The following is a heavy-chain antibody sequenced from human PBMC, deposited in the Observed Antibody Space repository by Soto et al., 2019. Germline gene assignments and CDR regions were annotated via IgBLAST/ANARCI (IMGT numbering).Heavy chain of an antibody. V-gene: IGHV1-69*01. CDR2: IIPMFTRT. CDR3: ARDVVRSTAGDS. CDR1: GGTFSSSS. D-gene: IGHD2-15*01. J-gene: IGHJ4*02. Sequence: QLQLVQSGTEVKEPGSSVKVSCKASGGTFSSSSFGWVRQGPGQGLEWMGGIIPMFTRTNFAQKFQGRVTFSADESTRTTYMEPRSPASEDTAIYYCARDVVRSTAGDSWGQGTMVTVSS.